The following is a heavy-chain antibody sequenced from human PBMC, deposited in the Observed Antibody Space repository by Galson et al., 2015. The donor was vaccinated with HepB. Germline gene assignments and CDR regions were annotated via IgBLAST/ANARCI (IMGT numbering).Heavy chain of an antibody. CDR1: GYTFTSYY. Sequence: SVKVSCKASGYTFTSYYMHWVRQAPGQGLEWMGIINPSGGSTSYAQKLQGRVTMTRDTSTSTVYMELSSLRSEDTAVYYCARDNYYGSGSYHFDYWGQGTLVTVSS. D-gene: IGHD3-10*01. J-gene: IGHJ4*02. V-gene: IGHV1-46*04. CDR2: INPSGGST. CDR3: ARDNYYGSGSYHFDY.